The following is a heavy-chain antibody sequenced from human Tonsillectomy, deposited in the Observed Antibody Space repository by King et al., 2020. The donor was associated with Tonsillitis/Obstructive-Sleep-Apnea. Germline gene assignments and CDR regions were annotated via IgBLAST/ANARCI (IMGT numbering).Heavy chain of an antibody. J-gene: IGHJ3*01. CDR1: GYMFTNYW. CDR3: ARGIIILESAFDV. V-gene: IGHV5-10-1*01. D-gene: IGHD3-10*01. Sequence: VQLVESGAEVKKPGESLRLSCKGSGYMFTNYWISWVRQMPGKGLEWMGKIDPSDSYTDYSPSFQGHVTISADKAISTAYLQLSSLKASDTAMYYCARGIIILESAFDVWGQGTMVTVSS. CDR2: IDPSDSYT.